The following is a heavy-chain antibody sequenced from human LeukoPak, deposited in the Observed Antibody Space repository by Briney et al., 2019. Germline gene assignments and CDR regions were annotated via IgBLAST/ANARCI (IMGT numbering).Heavy chain of an antibody. Sequence: SETLSLTCVVSGFPISRGYYRGWIRQPPGKGLEWIGNIHPSGTMFHNSSLNSRVTMSIDTSKNQFSLKLSSVTAADTAVYYCAREAERRVVNWGQGTLVTVSS. CDR3: AREAERRVVN. V-gene: IGHV4-38-2*02. CDR1: GFPISRGYY. J-gene: IGHJ4*02. D-gene: IGHD1-1*01. CDR2: IHPSGTM.